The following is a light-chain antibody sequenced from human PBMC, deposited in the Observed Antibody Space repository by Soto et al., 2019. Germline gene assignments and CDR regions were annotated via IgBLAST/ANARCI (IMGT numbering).Light chain of an antibody. CDR3: QQYGSSGT. Sequence: EIVLTQSPCTLSLAPGEGATLSCRASQSVKRSYLAWYQQKPGQAPRLLIFGTSNRATGIPDRFSGSGSGTDFTLTISRLEPEDFAVYYCQQYGSSGTFGQGTKVDIK. CDR2: GTS. V-gene: IGKV3-20*01. J-gene: IGKJ1*01. CDR1: QSVKRSY.